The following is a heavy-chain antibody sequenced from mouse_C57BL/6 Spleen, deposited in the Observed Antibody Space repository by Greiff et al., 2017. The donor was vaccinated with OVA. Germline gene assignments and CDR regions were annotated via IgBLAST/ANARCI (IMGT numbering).Heavy chain of an antibody. CDR1: GYTFTNYW. CDR3: ARRPVKGGYDFDY. CDR2: IYPGGGYT. J-gene: IGHJ2*01. D-gene: IGHD2-14*01. V-gene: IGHV1-63*01. Sequence: VQGVESGAELVRPGTSVKMSCKASGYTFTNYWIGWAKQRPGHGLEWIGDIYPGGGYTNYNEKFKGKATLTADKSSSTAYMQFSSLTSEDSAIYYCARRPVKGGYDFDYWGQGTTLTVSS.